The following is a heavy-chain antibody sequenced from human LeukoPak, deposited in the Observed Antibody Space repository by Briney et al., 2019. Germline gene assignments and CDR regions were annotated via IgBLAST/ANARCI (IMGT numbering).Heavy chain of an antibody. CDR1: GFTFDDYA. D-gene: IGHD4-17*01. J-gene: IGHJ4*02. V-gene: IGHV3-9*01. Sequence: GRSLRLSCAASGFTFDDYAMHWVRQAPGKGLEWVSGISWNSGSIGYADSVKGRFTISRDNAKNSLYLQMNSLRAEDTALYYCAKDMAHDYGDYVSWGFGGQGTLVTVSS. CDR3: AKDMAHDYGDYVSWGF. CDR2: ISWNSGSI.